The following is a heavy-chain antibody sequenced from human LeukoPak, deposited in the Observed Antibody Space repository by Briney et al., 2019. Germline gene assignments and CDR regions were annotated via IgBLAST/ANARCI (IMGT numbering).Heavy chain of an antibody. D-gene: IGHD3-22*01. CDR2: ISSSSSII. Sequence: GGSLRLSCAASGFTFSSYSMNWVRQAPGKGLEWRSYISSSSSIIYYADSVKGRFTISRDNAKNSLYLQMNSLRDEDTAVYYCARDGDSSGYYAAFDIWGQGTMVTVSS. CDR1: GFTFSSYS. V-gene: IGHV3-48*02. J-gene: IGHJ3*02. CDR3: ARDGDSSGYYAAFDI.